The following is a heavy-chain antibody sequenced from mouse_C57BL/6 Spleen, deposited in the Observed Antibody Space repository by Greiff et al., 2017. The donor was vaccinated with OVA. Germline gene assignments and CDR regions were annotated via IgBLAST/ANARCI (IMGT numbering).Heavy chain of an antibody. CDR2: IYPRSGNT. D-gene: IGHD3-3*01. J-gene: IGHJ2*01. V-gene: IGHV1-81*01. CDR3: ARFGDSASYFDY. Sequence: QVQLQQSGAELARPGASVKLSCKASGYTFTSYGISWVKQRTGQGLEWIGEIYPRSGNTYYNEKFKGKATLTADKSSSTAYMELRSLTSEDSAVYFCARFGDSASYFDYWGQGTTLTVSS. CDR1: GYTFTSYG.